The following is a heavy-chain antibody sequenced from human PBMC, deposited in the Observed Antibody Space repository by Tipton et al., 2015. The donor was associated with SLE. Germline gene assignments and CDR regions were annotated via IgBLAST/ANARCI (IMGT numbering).Heavy chain of an antibody. CDR1: GGSISSYY. D-gene: IGHD7-27*01. CDR3: ARQSWGSGDY. CDR2: IYYSGST. Sequence: TLSLTCTVSGGSISSYYWSWIRQPPGKGLEWIGYIYYSGSTSYNPSLKSRVTISVDTSKNQFSLKLSSVTAADTAVYYCARQSWGSGDYWGQGTLVTVSS. V-gene: IGHV4-59*08. J-gene: IGHJ4*02.